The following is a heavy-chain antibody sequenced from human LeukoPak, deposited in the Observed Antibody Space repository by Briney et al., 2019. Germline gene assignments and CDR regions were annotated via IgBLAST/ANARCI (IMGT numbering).Heavy chain of an antibody. CDR1: GASISRYH. J-gene: IGHJ5*02. CDR3: ARVWGDRFDP. D-gene: IGHD3-16*01. CDR2: IYTSGST. V-gene: IGHV4-4*07. Sequence: SETLSLTCTVSGASISRYHWSWIRQPAGKGLEWIGRIYTSGSTNYNPSLKSRVTISVDTSKNQFSLKLSSVTAADTAVYYCARVWGDRFDPWGQGTLVTVSS.